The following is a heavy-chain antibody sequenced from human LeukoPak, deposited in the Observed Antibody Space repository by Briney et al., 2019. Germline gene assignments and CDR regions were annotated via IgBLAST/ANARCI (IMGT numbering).Heavy chain of an antibody. J-gene: IGHJ6*02. V-gene: IGHV3-21*01. CDR1: GFTFSSYS. D-gene: IGHD5-18*01. Sequence: GGCLRLSCAASGFTFSSYSMNWVRQAPGKGLEWVSSISSSSYIYYADSVKGRFTISRDNAKNSLYLQMNSLRAEDTAVYYCAAGIQLWFNYYGMDVWGQGTTVTVSS. CDR2: ISSSSYI. CDR3: AAGIQLWFNYYGMDV.